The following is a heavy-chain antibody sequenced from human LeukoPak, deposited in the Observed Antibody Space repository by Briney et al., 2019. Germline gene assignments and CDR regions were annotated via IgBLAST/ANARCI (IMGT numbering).Heavy chain of an antibody. CDR2: ISGSGDST. D-gene: IGHD3-3*01. Sequence: GGSLRLSCAASGFTFSSYAMSWVRQAPGKGLEWVSGISGSGDSTYYADSVKGRFTISRDNSKNTLYLQMNSLRAEDTAVYYCARDQVVYDFWSGYSFDYWGQGTLVTVSS. V-gene: IGHV3-23*01. CDR1: GFTFSSYA. CDR3: ARDQVVYDFWSGYSFDY. J-gene: IGHJ4*02.